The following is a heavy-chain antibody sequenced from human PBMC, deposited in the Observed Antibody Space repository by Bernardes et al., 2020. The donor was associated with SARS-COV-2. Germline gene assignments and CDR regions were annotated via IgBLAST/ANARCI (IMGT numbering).Heavy chain of an antibody. CDR1: GYTLPALS. D-gene: IGHD1-20*01. CDR2: FDPEDGET. Sequence: AGAKVPREVSGYTLPALSMHWVRQAPGQELEWMGGFDPEDGETIYAQKFQGRVTMTEDTSTDTAYMELSSLRSEDTAVYYCATGGITGKPGWFDPWGQGTLVTVSS. V-gene: IGHV1-24*01. J-gene: IGHJ5*02. CDR3: ATGGITGKPGWFDP.